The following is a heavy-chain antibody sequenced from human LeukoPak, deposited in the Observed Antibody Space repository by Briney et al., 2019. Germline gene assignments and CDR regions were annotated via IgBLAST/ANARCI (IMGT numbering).Heavy chain of an antibody. Sequence: SETLSLTCAVYGGSFSGYYWSWIRQPPGKGLERIGEINHSGSTNYNPSLKSRVTISVDTSKNQFSLKLSSVTAADTAVYYCARGYYDSSGYRPDAFDIWGQGTMVTVSS. J-gene: IGHJ3*02. CDR2: INHSGST. CDR1: GGSFSGYY. D-gene: IGHD3-22*01. CDR3: ARGYYDSSGYRPDAFDI. V-gene: IGHV4-34*01.